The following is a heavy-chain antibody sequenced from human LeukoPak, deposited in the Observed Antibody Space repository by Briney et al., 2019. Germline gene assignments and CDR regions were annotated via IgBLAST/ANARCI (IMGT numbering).Heavy chain of an antibody. Sequence: GGSLRLSCAASGFTFGSYGMHWVRQAPGKGLEWVAVISYDGSNKYYADSVKGRFTISRDNSKNTLYLQMNSLRAEDTAVYYCAKDLGTVVYYYGMDVWGQGTTVTVSS. CDR1: GFTFGSYG. D-gene: IGHD4-23*01. V-gene: IGHV3-30*18. CDR3: AKDLGTVVYYYGMDV. J-gene: IGHJ6*02. CDR2: ISYDGSNK.